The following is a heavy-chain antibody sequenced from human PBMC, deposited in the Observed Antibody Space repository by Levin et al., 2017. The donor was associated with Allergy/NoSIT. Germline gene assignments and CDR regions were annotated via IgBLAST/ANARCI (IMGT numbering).Heavy chain of an antibody. D-gene: IGHD4-17*01. CDR3: ARDQGWGSTTVTSPWGYFQH. CDR2: ISYDGSNK. V-gene: IGHV3-30-3*01. CDR1: GFTFSSYA. Sequence: GESLKISCAASGFTFSSYAMHWVRQAPGKGLEWVAVISYDGSNKYYADSVKGRFTISRDNSKNTLYLQMNSLRAEDTAVYYCARDQGWGSTTVTSPWGYFQHWGQGTLVTVSS. J-gene: IGHJ1*01.